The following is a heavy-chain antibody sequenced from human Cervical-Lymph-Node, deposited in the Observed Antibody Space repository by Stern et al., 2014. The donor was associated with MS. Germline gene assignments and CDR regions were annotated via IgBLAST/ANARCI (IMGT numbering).Heavy chain of an antibody. CDR3: AYSRVKYCRGGTCYSSLFDY. CDR2: IYWGDGK. D-gene: IGHD2-15*01. Sequence: QVTLKESGPTLVKPTQTVTLTCTLSGFSVTTAGVGVGWIRQPPGKALEWLGLIYWGDGKLYSQSLKNRLTITKDTSKNQVVLIMTDVDPVDTATYYCAYSRVKYCRGGTCYSSLFDYWGQGTLVTVSS. J-gene: IGHJ4*02. CDR1: GFSVTTAGVG. V-gene: IGHV2-5*02.